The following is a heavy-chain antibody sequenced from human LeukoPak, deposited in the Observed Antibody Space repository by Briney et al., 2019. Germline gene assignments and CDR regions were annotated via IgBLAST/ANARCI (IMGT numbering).Heavy chain of an antibody. D-gene: IGHD6-6*01. CDR1: VVTFSSYA. Sequence: TSVKVSCKASVVTFSSYAISWVRHAPGQGIEWMGGIIPIFGTAKYAQKFQGRVTTTADESTSTAYQELSSLRSEDTAVYYCARDREIAASHYMDVWGKGTTVTVSS. CDR3: ARDREIAASHYMDV. J-gene: IGHJ6*03. V-gene: IGHV1-69*13. CDR2: IIPIFGTA.